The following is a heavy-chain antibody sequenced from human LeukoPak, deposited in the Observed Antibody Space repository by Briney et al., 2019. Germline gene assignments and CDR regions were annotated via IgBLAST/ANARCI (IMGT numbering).Heavy chain of an antibody. J-gene: IGHJ4*02. CDR2: ISGSGGST. CDR3: ARVSDISVAAYFDY. Sequence: PGGSLRLSCAASGFTFSSYAMSWVRQALGKGLEWVSAISGSGGSTYYADSVKGRFTISRDNSKNTLYLQMNSLRAEDTALYYCARVSDISVAAYFDYWGQGTLVTVSS. D-gene: IGHD6-19*01. V-gene: IGHV3-23*01. CDR1: GFTFSSYA.